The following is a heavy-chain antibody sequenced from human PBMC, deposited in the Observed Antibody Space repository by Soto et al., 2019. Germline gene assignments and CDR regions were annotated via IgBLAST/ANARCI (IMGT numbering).Heavy chain of an antibody. Sequence: SETLSLTCTVSGDSISSSNYYWGWIRQPPGKGLEWIVSMHYSGNTYYNPSLKSRVTISVDTSKNQFSLKLSPVTAADTAVYYCARPGYYDSSGYWRSPFDIWGQGTMVTVSS. CDR1: GDSISSSNYY. CDR3: ARPGYYDSSGYWRSPFDI. CDR2: MHYSGNT. D-gene: IGHD3-22*01. J-gene: IGHJ3*02. V-gene: IGHV4-39*01.